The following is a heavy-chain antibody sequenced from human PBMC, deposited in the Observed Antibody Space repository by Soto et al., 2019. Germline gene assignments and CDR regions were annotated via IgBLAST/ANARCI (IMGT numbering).Heavy chain of an antibody. Sequence: QVQLVESGGGVVQPGRSLRLSCAASGFTFSSYGMHWVRQAPGKGLEGVAVIWYDGSNKYYADYVKGRFTISRDNSKNATYLQMNRLRAEDTAVYYCARGGGIVVVPAPMSDGMDVWGQGSTVT. CDR3: ARGGGIVVVPAPMSDGMDV. D-gene: IGHD2-2*01. CDR2: IWYDGSNK. J-gene: IGHJ6*02. V-gene: IGHV3-33*01. CDR1: GFTFSSYG.